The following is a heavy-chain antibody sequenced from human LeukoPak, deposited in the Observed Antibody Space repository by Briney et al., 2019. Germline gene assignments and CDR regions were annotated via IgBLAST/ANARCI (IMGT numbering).Heavy chain of an antibody. J-gene: IGHJ4*02. CDR3: ARGSYSGSYFDFFDY. D-gene: IGHD1-26*01. CDR2: INAGNGNT. CDR1: GYTFTSYA. V-gene: IGHV1-3*01. Sequence: ASVKVSFKASGYTFTSYAMHWVRQAPGQRLEWMGWINAGNGNTKYSQKFQGRVTITRDTSASTAYMELSSLRSEDTAVYYCARGSYSGSYFDFFDYWGQGTLVTVSS.